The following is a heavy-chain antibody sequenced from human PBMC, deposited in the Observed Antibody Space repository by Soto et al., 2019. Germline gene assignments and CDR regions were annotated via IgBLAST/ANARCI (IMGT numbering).Heavy chain of an antibody. CDR3: AHRPSPTRRESAFDI. CDR1: GFSLSTSGVG. CDR2: IYWDDDK. D-gene: IGHD6-6*01. Sequence: QITLKESGPTLVKPTQTLTLTCTFSGFSLSTSGVGVGWIRQPPGKALEWLALIYWDDDKRYSPSLKSRLTITKDTSRNQVVLTMTNMDPVDTATYYCAHRPSPTRRESAFDIWGQGTMVTVSS. J-gene: IGHJ3*02. V-gene: IGHV2-5*02.